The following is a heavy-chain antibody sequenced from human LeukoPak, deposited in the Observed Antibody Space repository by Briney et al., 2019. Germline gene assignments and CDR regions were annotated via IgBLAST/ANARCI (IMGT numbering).Heavy chain of an antibody. J-gene: IGHJ4*02. CDR1: GYTFILYY. CDR2: INPSGGST. D-gene: IGHD3-16*02. V-gene: IGHV1-46*01. CDR3: ARDNRVLRLGDVSSNLDY. Sequence: ASVKVSCKASGYTFILYYMHWVRQAPGQGLEWMGIINPSGGSTSYAQRFQGRVTMTRDMSTSTVYMELSSLRSEDTAMYYCARDNRVLRLGDVSSNLDYWGQGTLVSVSS.